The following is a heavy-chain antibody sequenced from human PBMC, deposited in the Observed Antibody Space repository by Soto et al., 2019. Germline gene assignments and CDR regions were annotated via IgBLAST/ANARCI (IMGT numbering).Heavy chain of an antibody. CDR3: ARGRTVRNYADDSSDYFYFFDY. CDR2: VYYTGST. D-gene: IGHD3-22*01. Sequence: SETLSLTRTVSGDSISTFYWGWMRQSPGKELEWIGYVYYTGSTNYNPSLESRVTISVDRSKNQFSLKLTSANAADTAVYYCARGRTVRNYADDSSDYFYFFDYWGQGTQVTVSS. J-gene: IGHJ4*02. CDR1: GDSISTFY. V-gene: IGHV4-59*01.